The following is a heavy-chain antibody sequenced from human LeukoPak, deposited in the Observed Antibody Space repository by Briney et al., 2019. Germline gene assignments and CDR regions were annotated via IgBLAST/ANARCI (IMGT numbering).Heavy chain of an antibody. CDR3: ATGSGWYSPDY. CDR1: GFTFTNSP. Sequence: SLKVSCKASGFTFTNSPMQWVRQARGQRLEWMGWIGIGSTNTNYAQKFQERVTITRDMSTSTAYMELSSLRSEDTAVYYCATGSGWYSPDYWGQGTLVTVSS. J-gene: IGHJ4*02. D-gene: IGHD6-19*01. V-gene: IGHV1-58*02. CDR2: IGIGSTNT.